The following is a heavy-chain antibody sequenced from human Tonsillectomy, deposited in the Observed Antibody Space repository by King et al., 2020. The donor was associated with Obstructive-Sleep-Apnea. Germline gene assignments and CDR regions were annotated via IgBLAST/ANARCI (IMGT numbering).Heavy chain of an antibody. J-gene: IGHJ5*02. CDR1: GDSVSSHY. Sequence: VQLQESGPGPVKPSENLSLTCTVSGDSVSSHYCAWIRQPPGKGLEWIGYIYGSGSTNYNPSLRNRVTISLDTSKNQFSLQLRSVTVADTAVYYCARHIRGYFGGNWFDPWGQGTLVTVSS. CDR3: ARHIRGYFGGNWFDP. CDR2: IYGSGST. V-gene: IGHV4-59*08. D-gene: IGHD3-10*01.